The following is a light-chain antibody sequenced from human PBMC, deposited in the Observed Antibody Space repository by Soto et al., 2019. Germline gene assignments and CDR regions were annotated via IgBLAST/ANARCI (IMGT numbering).Light chain of an antibody. V-gene: IGLV2-14*01. CDR2: EVS. J-gene: IGLJ1*01. CDR1: SSDVGGYNY. Sequence: QSALTQPASVSGSPGQSITISCTGTSSDVGGYNYVSWYQQHPGKAPKLMIYEVSNRPSGVSNRFSGSKSGNTASLTISGLQAEDEADYYCTSYTSSFTYVFGTGTKVTVL. CDR3: TSYTSSFTYV.